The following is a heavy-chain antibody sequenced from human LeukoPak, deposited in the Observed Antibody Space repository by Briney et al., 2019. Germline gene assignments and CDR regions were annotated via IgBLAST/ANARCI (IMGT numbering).Heavy chain of an antibody. D-gene: IGHD6-19*01. J-gene: IGHJ4*02. CDR1: GFTFSKYW. Sequence: GGSLRLSCAASGFTFSKYWMLWVRQAPGKGLEGVSRINTDGTVTTYADSVKGRFTVSRDNADNTLFVQMNSVRDEDTAVYYCATKQWLAPPPDSWGQGTPVSVSS. CDR3: ATKQWLAPPPDS. CDR2: INTDGTVT. V-gene: IGHV3-74*01.